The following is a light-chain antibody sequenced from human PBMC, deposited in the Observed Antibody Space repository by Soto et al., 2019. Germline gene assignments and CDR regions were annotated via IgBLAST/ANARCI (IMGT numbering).Light chain of an antibody. CDR3: QQCYRLPLT. Sequence: DIQMTQSPSSVSAFVGESVTITCHASQRISAFLNWYHQKPGKAPKLLIYSASYLQSGVPSNFSGSGSGTDFTLSIVTLQPEDSGTYFCQQCYRLPLTFSGGTKVEI. J-gene: IGKJ4*01. V-gene: IGKV1-39*01. CDR2: SAS. CDR1: QRISAF.